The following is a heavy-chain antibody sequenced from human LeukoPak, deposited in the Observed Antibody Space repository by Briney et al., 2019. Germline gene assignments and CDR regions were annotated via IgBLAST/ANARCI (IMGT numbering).Heavy chain of an antibody. CDR1: GGSVSSGSYY. J-gene: IGHJ4*02. Sequence: PSETLSLTCTVSGGSVSSGSYYWSWIRQPPGKGLEWIGYIYYSGSTNYNPSLKSRVTISVDTSKNQFSLKLSSVTAADTAVYYCASVVTTGSYFDYWGQGTLVTVSS. CDR3: ASVVTTGSYFDY. D-gene: IGHD4-17*01. V-gene: IGHV4-61*01. CDR2: IYYSGST.